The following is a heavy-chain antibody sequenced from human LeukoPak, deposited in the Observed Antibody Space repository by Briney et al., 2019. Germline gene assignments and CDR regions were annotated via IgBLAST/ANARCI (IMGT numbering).Heavy chain of an antibody. J-gene: IGHJ5*02. D-gene: IGHD3-22*01. CDR3: ARGRTHYYDSSGYVAWFDP. CDR1: GGTFSSYA. V-gene: IGHV1-69*04. CDR2: IIPIFGLA. Sequence: SVKVSCKASGGTFSSYAISWVRQAPGQGLEWMGRIIPIFGLANYAQKFQGRVTITADKSTSTAYMELSSLRSEDTAVYYCARGRTHYYDSSGYVAWFDPRGQGTLVTVSS.